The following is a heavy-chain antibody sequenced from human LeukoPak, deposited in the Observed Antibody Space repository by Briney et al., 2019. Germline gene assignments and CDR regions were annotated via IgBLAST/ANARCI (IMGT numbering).Heavy chain of an antibody. J-gene: IGHJ4*02. V-gene: IGHV3-7*05. CDR1: GFTFSSSW. Sequence: GGSLRLSCAASGFTFSSSWMTWVRQAPGKGLEWVAHIKEDGNEEYYVDSVKGRFTISRDNAKNSLYLQMNSLRAEDTAVYYCARVPTPPYGGFDSFYFDYWGQGTLVTVSS. D-gene: IGHD5-12*01. CDR3: ARVPTPPYGGFDSFYFDY. CDR2: IKEDGNEE.